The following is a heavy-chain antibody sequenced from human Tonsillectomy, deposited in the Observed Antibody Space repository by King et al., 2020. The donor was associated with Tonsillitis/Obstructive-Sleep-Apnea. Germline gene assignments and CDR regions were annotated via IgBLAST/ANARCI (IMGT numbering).Heavy chain of an antibody. CDR3: ARDGTAAEGPFDY. J-gene: IGHJ4*02. CDR1: GFSFSNYG. CDR2: IWYDGSNK. V-gene: IGHV3-33*01. Sequence: VQLVESGGGVVQPGRSLRLSCAASGFSFSNYGMHWVRQAPGKGLEWVAVIWYDGSNKYYADSVKGRFTISRDNSNNTLYLQMNNLRAEDTAMYYCARDGTAAEGPFDYWGQGTLVTVSS. D-gene: IGHD2-21*02.